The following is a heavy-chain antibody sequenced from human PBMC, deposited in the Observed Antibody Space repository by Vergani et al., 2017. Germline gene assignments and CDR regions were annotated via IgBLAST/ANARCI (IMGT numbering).Heavy chain of an antibody. V-gene: IGHV3-74*01. CDR3: AKDKTYGGNSGYFDY. D-gene: IGHD4-23*01. CDR1: GFTFSSYW. J-gene: IGHJ4*02. Sequence: EVQLVESGGGLVQPGGSLRLSCAASGFTFSSYWMHWVRQAPGKGLVWVSRINSDGSSTSYADSVKGRFTISRDNAKNTLYLQMNSLRAEDTALYYCAKDKTYGGNSGYFDYWGQGTLVTVSS. CDR2: INSDGSST.